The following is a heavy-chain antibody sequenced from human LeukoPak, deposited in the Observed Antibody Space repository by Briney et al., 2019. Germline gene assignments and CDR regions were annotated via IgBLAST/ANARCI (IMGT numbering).Heavy chain of an antibody. D-gene: IGHD6-19*01. J-gene: IGHJ4*02. V-gene: IGHV1-2*02. CDR2: IYPNNGAT. CDR1: GYTFTDYY. CDR3: ARDPYPKYSTGWYSNY. Sequence: GASVKVSCKASGYTFTDYYIHWLRQAPGHGPEWMGWIYPNNGATFYAQKFQGRATMTTDASIHTTYMELTSLRSDDTAVYYCARDPYPKYSTGWYSNYWGQGTLVTVPS.